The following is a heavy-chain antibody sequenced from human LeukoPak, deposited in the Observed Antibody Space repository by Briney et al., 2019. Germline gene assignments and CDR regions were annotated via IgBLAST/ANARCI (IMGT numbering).Heavy chain of an antibody. CDR2: IGGPAET. D-gene: IGHD3-10*01. CDR3: AKESASGSEYRDSLWYYFDC. J-gene: IGHJ4*02. CDR1: GFSFDVHA. V-gene: IGHV3-23*01. Sequence: GGSLRLSCAASGFSFDVHAMTWVRQAPGKGPEWVATIGGPAETFYADSVRGRFTISRDNSRYTLYLQMNGLRAEDTAVYYCAKESASGSEYRDSLWYYFDCWGQGSLVTVSS.